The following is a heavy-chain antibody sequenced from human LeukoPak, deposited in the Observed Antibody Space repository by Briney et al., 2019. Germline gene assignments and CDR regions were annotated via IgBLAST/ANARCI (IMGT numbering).Heavy chain of an antibody. D-gene: IGHD2-15*01. CDR2: IIPIFGTA. CDR3: ARAPPYTYCSGGSCYPFDY. Sequence: ASVKVSCKASGGTFSSYAISWVRQAPGQGLEWMGGIIPIFGTANYAQKFQGRVTITADESTSTAYMELSSLRSEDTAVYYCARAPPYTYCSGGSCYPFDYWGQGTLVTVSS. V-gene: IGHV1-69*13. CDR1: GGTFSSYA. J-gene: IGHJ4*02.